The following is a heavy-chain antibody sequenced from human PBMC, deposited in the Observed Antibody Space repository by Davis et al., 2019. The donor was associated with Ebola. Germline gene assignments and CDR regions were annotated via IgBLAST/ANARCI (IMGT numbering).Heavy chain of an antibody. D-gene: IGHD3/OR15-3a*01. J-gene: IGHJ4*02. CDR2: IYPGDSDT. V-gene: IGHV5-51*01. CDR1: GYSFTSYW. CDR3: ARQGDWTSDY. Sequence: GESLKISCEGAGYSFTSYWIGWVRQMPGKGLEWMGIIYPGDSDTRYRPSFQGQVNIAADKSISTAYLQWSSLKASDTAMYYCARQGDWTSDYWGQGTLVTVSS.